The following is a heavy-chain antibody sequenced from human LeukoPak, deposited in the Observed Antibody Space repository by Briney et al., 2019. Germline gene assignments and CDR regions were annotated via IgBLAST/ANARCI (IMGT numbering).Heavy chain of an antibody. CDR1: GYTFTSYG. CDR3: ARATDCSGGSCYLRAYYYYGMDV. Sequence: ASVKVSCKASGYTFTSYGISWVRQAPGQGREWMGWISAYNVNTNYAQNLQGRVTMTTDTSTSTAYMELRSLRYDDTAVYYCARATDCSGGSCYLRAYYYYGMDVWGQGTTVTVSS. V-gene: IGHV1-18*01. D-gene: IGHD2-15*01. CDR2: ISAYNVNT. J-gene: IGHJ6*02.